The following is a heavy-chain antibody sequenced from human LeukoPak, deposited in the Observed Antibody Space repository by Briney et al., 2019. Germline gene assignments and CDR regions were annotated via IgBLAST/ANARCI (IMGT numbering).Heavy chain of an antibody. CDR3: AREVQLERLGFGKEGSAFDY. D-gene: IGHD1-1*01. CDR2: ISYDGNNK. V-gene: IGHV3-30*04. J-gene: IGHJ4*02. CDR1: GFTFSSYA. Sequence: GGSLRLSCAASGFTFSSYAMHWVRQAPGKGLEWVTIISYDGNNKYYADSVKGRFTISRDNAKNSLYLQMNSLRAEDTAVYYCAREVQLERLGFGKEGSAFDYWGQGTLVTVSS.